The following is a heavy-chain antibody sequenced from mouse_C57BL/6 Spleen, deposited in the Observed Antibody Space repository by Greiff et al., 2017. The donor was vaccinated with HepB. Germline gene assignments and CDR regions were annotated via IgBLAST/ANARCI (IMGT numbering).Heavy chain of an antibody. Sequence: QVQLQQSGPELVKPGASVKISCKASGYAFSSSWMNWVKQRPGKGLEWIGRIYPGDGDTNYNGKFKGKAKLTADKSSSTAYMQLSSLTSEDSAVYFCARSGIYYDPIAGAMDYWGQGTSVTVSS. D-gene: IGHD2-4*01. CDR1: GYAFSSSW. V-gene: IGHV1-82*01. J-gene: IGHJ4*01. CDR2: IYPGDGDT. CDR3: ARSGIYYDPIAGAMDY.